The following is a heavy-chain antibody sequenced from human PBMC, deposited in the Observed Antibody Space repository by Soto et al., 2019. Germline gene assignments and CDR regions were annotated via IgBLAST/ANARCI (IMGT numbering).Heavy chain of an antibody. J-gene: IGHJ4*02. V-gene: IGHV4-30-4*01. CDR2: VFYSGAT. CDR1: GGPIKTGDYY. Sequence: QVQLKESGPGLVKPSETLSLTCNVSGGPIKTGDYYWNWIRQPPGKGLEWIGYVFYSGATNYRPSHKSRAAISMDTSKNQFSLSLTSVTAADTAVYYCARAGFSYGHLLFWGQGIRVTVST. D-gene: IGHD1-1*01. CDR3: ARAGFSYGHLLF.